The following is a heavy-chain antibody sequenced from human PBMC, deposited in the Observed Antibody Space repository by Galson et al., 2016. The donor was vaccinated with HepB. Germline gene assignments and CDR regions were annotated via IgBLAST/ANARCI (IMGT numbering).Heavy chain of an antibody. Sequence: SLRLSCAASGFTFSSYAMHWVRQAPGKGLEWVAVISYDGSNKYYADSVKGRFTISRDNSKNTVYLQMNSLRPEDTAVYYCARDPTRGYKSTFGIYYYYDGMDVWGQGTTVTVSS. J-gene: IGHJ6*02. D-gene: IGHD3-10*01. CDR2: ISYDGSNK. V-gene: IGHV3-30-3*01. CDR3: ARDPTRGYKSTFGIYYYYDGMDV. CDR1: GFTFSSYA.